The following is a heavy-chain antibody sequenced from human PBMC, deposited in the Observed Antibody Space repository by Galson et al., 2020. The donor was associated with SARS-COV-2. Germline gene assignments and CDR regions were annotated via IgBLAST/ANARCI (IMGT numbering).Heavy chain of an antibody. V-gene: IGHV3-72*01. CDR3: TRDLRHNSVAYFDC. J-gene: IGHJ4*02. D-gene: IGHD6-19*01. CDR2: TSNRGNSFST. Sequence: GRSLRLSCAVSGFTFSDHFMDWVRHAPGKGLEWVARTSNRGNSFSTEYAASVKGRFTISRDDSKNSFYLQMNSLKTEDTAVYYCTRDLRHNSVAYFDCWGQGTLVTVSP. CDR1: GFTFSDHF.